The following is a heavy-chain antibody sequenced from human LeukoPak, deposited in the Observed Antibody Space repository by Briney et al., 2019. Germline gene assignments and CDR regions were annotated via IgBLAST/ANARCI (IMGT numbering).Heavy chain of an antibody. V-gene: IGHV4-59*01. Sequence: SETLSLTCTVSDDSITMYYWTWIRQPPGKGLEWIGYVDHTGSTKFSPSLNGRVSISRDTSNNFFSLRLRSVTAADTAVYFCARGRVSSSTWYSTYYYFFYMDFWGKGTTVTVSS. D-gene: IGHD4-11*01. CDR1: DDSITMYY. J-gene: IGHJ6*03. CDR2: VDHTGST. CDR3: ARGRVSSSTWYSTYYYFFYMDF.